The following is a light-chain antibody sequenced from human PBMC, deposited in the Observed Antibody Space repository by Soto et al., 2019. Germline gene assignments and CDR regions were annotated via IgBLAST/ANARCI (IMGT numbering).Light chain of an antibody. CDR3: QESYSTPLA. J-gene: IGKJ4*01. CDR1: QTVSSRF. Sequence: EIVLTQSPGTLSLSPGERATLSCRASQTVSSRFLAWYQQKPGQAPRLLIYGALSRATGIPDRFSGSGSGTDFTLTISNLQPGDSALYFCQESYSTPLAFGGGTRVEIK. CDR2: GAL. V-gene: IGKV3-20*01.